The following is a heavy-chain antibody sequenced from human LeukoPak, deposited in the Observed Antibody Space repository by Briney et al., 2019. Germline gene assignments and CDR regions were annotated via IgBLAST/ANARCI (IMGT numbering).Heavy chain of an antibody. J-gene: IGHJ5*02. CDR1: GFTFSSYA. CDR2: ISYDGSNK. CDR3: AKDQKQGFDP. V-gene: IGHV3-30-3*01. D-gene: IGHD6-13*01. Sequence: GGSLRLSCAASGFTFSSYAMHWVRQAPGKGLEWVAVISYDGSNKYYADSVKGRFTISRDNSKNTLYLQMNSLRAEDTAVYYWAKDQKQGFDPWGQGTLVTVSS.